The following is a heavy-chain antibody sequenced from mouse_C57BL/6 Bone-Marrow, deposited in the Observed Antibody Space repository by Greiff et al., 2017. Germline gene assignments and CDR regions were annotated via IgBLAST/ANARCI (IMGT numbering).Heavy chain of an antibody. Sequence: QVHVKQSGAELARPGASVKMSCKASGYTFTSYTMHWVKQRPGQGLEWIGYINPSSGYTKYNQKFKDKATLTADKSSSTAYMQLSSLTSEDSAVYYCARGGNWYFDVWGTGTTVTVSS. V-gene: IGHV1-4*01. J-gene: IGHJ1*03. CDR3: ARGGNWYFDV. CDR2: INPSSGYT. CDR1: GYTFTSYT.